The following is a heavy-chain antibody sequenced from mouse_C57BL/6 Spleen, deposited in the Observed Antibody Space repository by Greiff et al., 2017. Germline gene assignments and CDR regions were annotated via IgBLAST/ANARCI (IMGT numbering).Heavy chain of an antibody. Sequence: QVQLKESGPGLVQPSQSLSITCTVSGFSLTSYGVHWVRQSPGKGLEWLGVIWRGGSTDYNAAFMSRLSITKDNSKSQVFFKMNSLQADDTAIYYCAKNLITTVVATDYAMDYWGQGTSVTVSS. CDR2: IWRGGST. CDR1: GFSLTSYG. CDR3: AKNLITTVVATDYAMDY. D-gene: IGHD1-1*01. J-gene: IGHJ4*01. V-gene: IGHV2-5*01.